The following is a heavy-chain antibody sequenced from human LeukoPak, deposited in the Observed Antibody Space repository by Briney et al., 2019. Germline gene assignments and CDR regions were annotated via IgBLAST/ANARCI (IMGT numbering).Heavy chain of an antibody. J-gene: IGHJ4*02. CDR2: IRTKAYGGTT. D-gene: IGHD3-10*01. CDR3: TRGLSYYASGSYLY. CDR1: GFTFGDYV. V-gene: IGHV3-49*04. Sequence: PGGSLRLSCTASGFTFGDYVMSWVRQAPGKGLEWVGFIRTKAYGGTTQYAASVKGRFTISRDDSINVAYLEMNSLQTEDTAMHYCTRGLSYYASGSYLYWGQGTLVTVSS.